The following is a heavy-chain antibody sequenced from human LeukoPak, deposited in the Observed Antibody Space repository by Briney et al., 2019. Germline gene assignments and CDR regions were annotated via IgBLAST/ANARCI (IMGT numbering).Heavy chain of an antibody. V-gene: IGHV3-11*06. CDR2: ISSSSTNR. CDR3: AREGIVVVAAAVGALDAFDI. J-gene: IGHJ3*02. CDR1: GFAFSDHY. Sequence: GGSLRLSCAASGFAFSDHYMSWLRQAPGKGLEWVSCISSSSTNRDYAESVKGRFTISRDNAKNSLYLQMNSLRAEDTAVYYCAREGIVVVAAAVGALDAFDIWGQGTMVTVSS. D-gene: IGHD2-2*01.